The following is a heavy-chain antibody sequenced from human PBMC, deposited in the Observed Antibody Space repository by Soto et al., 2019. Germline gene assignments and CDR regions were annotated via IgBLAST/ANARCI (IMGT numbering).Heavy chain of an antibody. J-gene: IGHJ6*03. CDR3: ARAYYDFCSGYPVNYYYMDV. CDR2: ISAYNGNT. V-gene: IGHV1-18*01. Sequence: QVQLVQSGAEVKKPGASVKVSCKASGYTFTSYGISWVRQAPGQGLEWMGWISAYNGNTNYAQKLQGSVTMTTDTSTSTAYMELRCLRSDDTAVYYCARAYYDFCSGYPVNYYYMDVWGKGTTVTVSS. D-gene: IGHD3-3*01. CDR1: GYTFTSYG.